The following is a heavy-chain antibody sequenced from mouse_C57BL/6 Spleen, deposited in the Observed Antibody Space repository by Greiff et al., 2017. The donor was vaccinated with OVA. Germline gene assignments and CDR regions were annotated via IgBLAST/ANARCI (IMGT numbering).Heavy chain of an antibody. V-gene: IGHV5-16*01. Sequence: EVKLVESEGGLVQPGSSMKLSCTASGFTFSDYYMAWVRQVPEKGLEWVANINYDGSSTYYLDSLKSRFIISRDNAKNILYLQMSSLKSEDTATYYCARGCWLYYDYDGVYAMDYWGQGTSVTVSS. J-gene: IGHJ4*01. CDR3: ARGCWLYYDYDGVYAMDY. D-gene: IGHD2-4*01. CDR2: INYDGSST. CDR1: GFTFSDYY.